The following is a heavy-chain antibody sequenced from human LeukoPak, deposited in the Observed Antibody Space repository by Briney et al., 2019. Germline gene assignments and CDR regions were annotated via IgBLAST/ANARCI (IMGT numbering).Heavy chain of an antibody. CDR1: GGSFSGYY. CDR2: INHSGST. J-gene: IGHJ4*02. D-gene: IGHD5-18*01. CDR3: ARVERDTAMVPYFDY. V-gene: IGHV4-34*01. Sequence: PSETLSLTCAVYGGSFSGYYWSWIRQPPGKGLEWIGEINHSGSTNYNPSLKSRVTISVDTSKNQFSLKLSSVTAADTAVYYCARVERDTAMVPYFDYWGQGTLVTVSS.